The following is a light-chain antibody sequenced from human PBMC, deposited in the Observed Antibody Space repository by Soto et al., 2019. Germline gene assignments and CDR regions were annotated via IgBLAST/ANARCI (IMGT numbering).Light chain of an antibody. CDR2: GAS. CDR3: QQYGTSVLIT. CDR1: QSIGSSY. V-gene: IGKV3-20*01. Sequence: VLTHSPGTLSLSPGERATLSCRASQSIGSSYLAWYQQKPGQAPRLLIYGASSRATGIPDRFSGSGSGTDFTLTISRLEPEDFAVYYCQQYGTSVLITFGQGTRLEIK. J-gene: IGKJ5*01.